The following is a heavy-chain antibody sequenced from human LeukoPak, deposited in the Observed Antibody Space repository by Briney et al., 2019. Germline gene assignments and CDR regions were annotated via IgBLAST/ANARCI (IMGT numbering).Heavy chain of an antibody. CDR1: GGSISSGDYY. CDR3: ARALPYYYDSSGYYWDDY. CDR2: INHSGST. D-gene: IGHD3-22*01. V-gene: IGHV4-34*01. J-gene: IGHJ4*02. Sequence: SETLSLTCTVSGGSISSGDYYWSWIRQPPGKGLEWIGEINHSGSTNYNPSLKSRVTISVDTSKNQFSLKLSSVTAADTAVYYCARALPYYYDSSGYYWDDYWGQGTLVTVSS.